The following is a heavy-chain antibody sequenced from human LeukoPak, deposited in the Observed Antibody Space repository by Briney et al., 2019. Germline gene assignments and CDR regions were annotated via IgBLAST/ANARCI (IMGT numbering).Heavy chain of an antibody. CDR2: ISGSGDT. V-gene: IGHV3-23*01. Sequence: PGGSLRLSCAVSGFSYSSYAMSWVRQAPGKGLEGVSTISGSGDTYYVHSVKGRFTISRDNSKNTLYLQMNSLRAEDTAVYYCAKEGGYNYGYLDSWGQGTLVTVSS. J-gene: IGHJ4*02. D-gene: IGHD5-18*01. CDR1: GFSYSSYA. CDR3: AKEGGYNYGYLDS.